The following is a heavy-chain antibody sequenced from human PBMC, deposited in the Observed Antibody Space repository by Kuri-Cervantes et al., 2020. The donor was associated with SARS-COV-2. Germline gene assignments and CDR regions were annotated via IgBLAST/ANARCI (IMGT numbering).Heavy chain of an antibody. CDR3: ARDLLMTLHSHYFDY. Sequence: GGSLRLSCAASGFTFSSYAMSWVRQAPGKGLEWVSAISGSGGSTYYADSVKGRFTISRDNSKNTLYLQMNSLRAEDTAVYYCARDLLMTLHSHYFDYWGQGTLVTVSS. CDR1: GFTFSSYA. V-gene: IGHV3-23*01. CDR2: ISGSGGST. J-gene: IGHJ4*02. D-gene: IGHD2-21*01.